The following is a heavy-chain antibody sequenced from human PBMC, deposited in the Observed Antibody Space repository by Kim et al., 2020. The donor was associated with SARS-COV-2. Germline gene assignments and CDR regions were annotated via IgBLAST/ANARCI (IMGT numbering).Heavy chain of an antibody. D-gene: IGHD6-6*01. V-gene: IGHV3-48*02. CDR2: MNSDSRLI. J-gene: IGHJ4*02. CDR1: GFDFSYYA. Sequence: GGSLRLSCAASGFDFSYYAMNWVRQAPGKGLEWVAYMNSDSRLIYYADSVRGRCTISRDNAKKSLYLQMSSLRDDDTAVYYCARDRGSSSSQTRFDYWGQGTLVTVSS. CDR3: ARDRGSSSSQTRFDY.